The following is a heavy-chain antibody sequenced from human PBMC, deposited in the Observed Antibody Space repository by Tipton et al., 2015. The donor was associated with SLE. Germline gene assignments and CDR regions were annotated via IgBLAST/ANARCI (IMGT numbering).Heavy chain of an antibody. Sequence: TLSLTCTVSGGSISSGDYYWSWIRQPPGKGLEWIGYIYYSGSTYYNPSLKSRVTISVDTSKNQFSLKLRSVTAADTAVYYCARAGARGMPVAIANWFDPWGQGTLVTVSS. D-gene: IGHD2/OR15-2a*01. CDR1: GGSISSGDYY. V-gene: IGHV4-30-4*08. CDR2: IYYSGST. J-gene: IGHJ5*02. CDR3: ARAGARGMPVAIANWFDP.